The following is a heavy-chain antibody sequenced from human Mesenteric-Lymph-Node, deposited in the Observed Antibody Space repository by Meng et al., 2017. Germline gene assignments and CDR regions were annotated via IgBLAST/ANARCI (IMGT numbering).Heavy chain of an antibody. CDR2: ISGSGGST. Sequence: VQLVGVGGGLVQPGGSLGLSCAAFGFTFSSYAMSWVRQAPGKGLEWVSAISGSGGSTYYADSVKGRFTISRDNSKNTLYLQMNSLRAEDTAVYYCARTSYGSPFDYWGQGTLVTVSS. CDR1: GFTFSSYA. D-gene: IGHD3-10*01. CDR3: ARTSYGSPFDY. V-gene: IGHV3-23*04. J-gene: IGHJ4*02.